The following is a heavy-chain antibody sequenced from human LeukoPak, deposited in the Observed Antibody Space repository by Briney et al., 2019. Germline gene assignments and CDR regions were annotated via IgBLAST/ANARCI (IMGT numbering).Heavy chain of an antibody. J-gene: IGHJ4*02. V-gene: IGHV3-33*01. Sequence: PGGSLRLSCAASGFTFSSCGMHWVRHAPGKGLEWVAVIWYDGSNKYYADSVKGRFTISRDNSKNTLYLQMNSLRAEDTALYYCARELSPVVKYYFEYWGQGTLVTVSP. D-gene: IGHD3-22*01. CDR1: GFTFSSCG. CDR3: ARELSPVVKYYFEY. CDR2: IWYDGSNK.